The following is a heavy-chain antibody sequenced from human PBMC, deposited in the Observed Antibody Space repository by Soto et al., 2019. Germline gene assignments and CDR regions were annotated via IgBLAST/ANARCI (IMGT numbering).Heavy chain of an antibody. D-gene: IGHD3-10*01. CDR1: GFTFSSYA. CDR3: AKRSKEGSSGSGSYIFDY. J-gene: IGHJ4*02. V-gene: IGHV3-23*01. Sequence: GGSLRLSCAASGFTFSSYAMSWVRQAPGKGLEWVSAISGSGGSTYYADSVKGRFTISRDNSKNTLYLQMNSLRAEDTAVYYCAKRSKEGSSGSGSYIFDYWGQGTLVTVSS. CDR2: ISGSGGST.